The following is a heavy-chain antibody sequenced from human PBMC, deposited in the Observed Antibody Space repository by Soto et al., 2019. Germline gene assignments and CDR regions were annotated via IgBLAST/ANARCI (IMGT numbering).Heavy chain of an antibody. J-gene: IGHJ6*03. CDR2: IIPILGVT. V-gene: IGHV1-69*02. D-gene: IGHD1-1*01. Sequence: QVQLEQSGAEVKKPGSSVKVSCKASGGAFSSYSINWVRQAPGQGLEWVGRIIPILGVTNYAQKFLDRVTLSADKSTSTAYLEVSSLRSDDTAVYSCATIGPPTTFDHKNSFNYMDVWGQGATVTVSS. CDR1: GGAFSSYS. CDR3: ATIGPPTTFDHKNSFNYMDV.